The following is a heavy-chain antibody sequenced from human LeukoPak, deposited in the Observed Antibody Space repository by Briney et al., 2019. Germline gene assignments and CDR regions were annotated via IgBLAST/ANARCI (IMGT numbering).Heavy chain of an antibody. J-gene: IGHJ5*02. D-gene: IGHD1-26*01. CDR3: ARDHLVGATNWFDP. CDR2: ISSTGNYI. V-gene: IGHV3-21*06. Sequence: PGGSLRLSCAASGFTFSSSGMNWVRQAPGKGLEWVSSISSTGNYIYYTESMKGRFTISRDNAKNSLFLQMNSLRAEDTAVYYCARDHLVGATNWFDPWGQGTLVTVSS. CDR1: GFTFSSSG.